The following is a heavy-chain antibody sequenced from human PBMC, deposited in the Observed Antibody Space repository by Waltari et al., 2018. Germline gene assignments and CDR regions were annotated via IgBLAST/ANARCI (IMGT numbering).Heavy chain of an antibody. Sequence: EVELVQSGAEVKKPGESLRISGKGSGKYFYTYWIGWVRQKPGRGLEWLGIIYPSDSDTRYSPYFLGQVTMSVDKSISTVYLQRTSLQVSDSAIYYCARHVKGGGGGGYIEHWGQGTQVTVSS. CDR2: IYPSDSDT. V-gene: IGHV5-51*01. CDR3: ARHVKGGGGGGYIEH. CDR1: GKYFYTYW. J-gene: IGHJ1*01. D-gene: IGHD5-12*01.